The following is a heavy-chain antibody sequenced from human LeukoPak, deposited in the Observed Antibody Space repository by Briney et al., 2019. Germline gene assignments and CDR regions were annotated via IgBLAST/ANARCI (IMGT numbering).Heavy chain of an antibody. CDR1: GYTFTSYD. D-gene: IGHD1-1*01. V-gene: IGHV1-8*01. Sequence: ASVKVSCKASGYTFTSYDINWVRQATGQGLEWMGWMNPNSGNTGYAQKFQGRVTMTRNTSISTAYMELSSLRSEDTAVYYCARGLWGNWNHDFWGQGTLVTVSS. J-gene: IGHJ4*02. CDR3: ARGLWGNWNHDF. CDR2: MNPNSGNT.